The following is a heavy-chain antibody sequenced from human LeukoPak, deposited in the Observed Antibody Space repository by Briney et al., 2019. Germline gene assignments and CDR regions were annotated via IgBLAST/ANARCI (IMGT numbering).Heavy chain of an antibody. J-gene: IGHJ4*02. D-gene: IGHD4-17*01. Sequence: PSETLSLTCTVSGGSISSYYWSWIRQPPGKGLEWIGYIYYSGSTNYNPSLKSRVTISVDTSKNQFSLKLSSVTAADTAVYYCARALGGDYVPLYYFDYWGQGTLVTVSS. CDR2: IYYSGST. V-gene: IGHV4-59*01. CDR3: ARALGGDYVPLYYFDY. CDR1: GGSISSYY.